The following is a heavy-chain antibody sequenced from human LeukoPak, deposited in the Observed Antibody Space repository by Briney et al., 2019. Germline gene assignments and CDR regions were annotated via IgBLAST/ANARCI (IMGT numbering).Heavy chain of an antibody. D-gene: IGHD1-26*01. V-gene: IGHV3-48*03. CDR1: GFTFSSYE. J-gene: IGHJ4*02. Sequence: QTGGSLRLSCAASGFTFSSYEMNWVRQAPGKGVEGVSYISSSGSTIYYADSVKGRFTISRDNAKNSLYLQMNSLRAEDTAVYYCARDYAGGSYHHPRDYWGQGTLVTVSS. CDR2: ISSSGSTI. CDR3: ARDYAGGSYHHPRDY.